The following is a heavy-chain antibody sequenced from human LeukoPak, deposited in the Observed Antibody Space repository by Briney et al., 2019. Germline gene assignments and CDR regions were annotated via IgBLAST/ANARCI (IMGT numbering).Heavy chain of an antibody. J-gene: IGHJ4*02. D-gene: IGHD3-3*01. CDR2: INSDGSST. Sequence: PGGSLRLSCAASGFTFSSYEMNWVRQAPGKGLVWVSRINSDGSSTSYADSVKGRFTISRDNAKNSLYLQMNSLRAEDTAVYYCASPSGYYDFWSGYQTPVYWGQGTLVTVSS. CDR1: GFTFSSYE. CDR3: ASPSGYYDFWSGYQTPVY. V-gene: IGHV3-74*01.